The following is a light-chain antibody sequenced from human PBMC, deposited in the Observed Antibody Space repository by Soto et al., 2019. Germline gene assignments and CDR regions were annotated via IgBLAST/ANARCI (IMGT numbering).Light chain of an antibody. J-gene: IGKJ3*01. CDR2: SAS. CDR1: QSISIY. CDR3: QKSYSTPFH. Sequence: DIQMTHSPSSLSASVLYIVTISFRASQSISIYLNWYQQKPGKAPKLLIFSASGLQSGVPSRFSGGGYGTAFTLTISSLQPEDFATYFCQKSYSTPFHFGPGTKVDIK. V-gene: IGKV1-39*01.